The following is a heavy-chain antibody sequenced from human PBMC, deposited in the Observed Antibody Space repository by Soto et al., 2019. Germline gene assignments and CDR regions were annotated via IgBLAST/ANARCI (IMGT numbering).Heavy chain of an antibody. D-gene: IGHD2-15*01. V-gene: IGHV4-39*01. CDR2: IYYSGST. J-gene: IGHJ4*02. CDR1: GGSISSSSYY. Sequence: SETLSLTCTVSGGSISSSSYYWGWIRQPPGKGLEWIGSIYYSGSTYYNPSLKSRVTISVDTSKNQFSLKLSSVTAADTAVYYCARVLLGYCSGGSCYGLMGLNDYGDYAQFDYWGQGTLVTVSS. CDR3: ARVLLGYCSGGSCYGLMGLNDYGDYAQFDY.